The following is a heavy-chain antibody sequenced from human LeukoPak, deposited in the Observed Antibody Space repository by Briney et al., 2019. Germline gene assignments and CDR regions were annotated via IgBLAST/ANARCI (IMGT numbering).Heavy chain of an antibody. D-gene: IGHD2-21*02. CDR2: ISSSSSYI. J-gene: IGHJ3*02. V-gene: IGHV3-21*01. CDR1: GFTFDDYT. Sequence: GGSLRLSCAASGFTFDDYTMHWVRQAPGKGLEWVSSISSSSSYIYYADSVKGRFTISRDNAKNSLYLQMNSLRAEDTAVYYCARRFTAYCGGDCYSDAFDIWGQGTMVTVSS. CDR3: ARRFTAYCGGDCYSDAFDI.